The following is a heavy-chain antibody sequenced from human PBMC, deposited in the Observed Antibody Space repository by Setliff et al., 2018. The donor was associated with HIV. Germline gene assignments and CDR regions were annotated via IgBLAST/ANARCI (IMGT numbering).Heavy chain of an antibody. D-gene: IGHD3-10*01. CDR2: MNPNSGVT. V-gene: IGHV1-8*02. Sequence: GASVKVSCKASGHTFSNSDIHWVRRATGQGLEWMGWMNPNSGVTGYALKFHDRVTMTGDTSISTAYLELRSLTSEDTAVYYCASGKGVGGVVITDGLDVWGKGITVTVSS. CDR1: GHTFSNSD. J-gene: IGHJ6*04. CDR3: ASGKGVGGVVITDGLDV.